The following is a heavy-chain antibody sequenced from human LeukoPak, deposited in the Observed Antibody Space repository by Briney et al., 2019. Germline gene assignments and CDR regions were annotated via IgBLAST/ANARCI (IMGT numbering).Heavy chain of an antibody. J-gene: IGHJ5*02. D-gene: IGHD5-18*01. CDR3: ARGRWIQLWLPEANWFDP. CDR1: GDSITTTRYH. CDR2: IFYTGST. Sequence: SETLSLTCAVSGDSITTTRYHWGWIRQPPGKGLEWMASIFYTGSTYYNSSLKSRVTISVDTSKNQFSLKLSSVTAADTAVYYCARGRWIQLWLPEANWFDPWGQGTLVTVSS. V-gene: IGHV4-39*07.